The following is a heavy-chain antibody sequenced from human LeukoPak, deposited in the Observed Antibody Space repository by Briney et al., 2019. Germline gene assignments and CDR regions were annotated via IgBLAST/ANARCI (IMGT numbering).Heavy chain of an antibody. J-gene: IGHJ4*02. D-gene: IGHD3-22*01. CDR1: GFTFSPYA. Sequence: GGSLRLSCAASGFTFSPYAMTWMRQAPGKGLEWVSAISESGDSTNYADSVKGRFTISRDNSKNTLYLQMTSLTTEDAAVYYCAKGVLNSSGKFEYWGQGTMVTVSS. CDR2: ISESGDST. V-gene: IGHV3-23*01. CDR3: AKGVLNSSGKFEY.